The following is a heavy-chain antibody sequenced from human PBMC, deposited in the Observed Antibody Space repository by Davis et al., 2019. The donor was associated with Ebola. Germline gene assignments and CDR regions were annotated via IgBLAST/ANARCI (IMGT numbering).Heavy chain of an antibody. V-gene: IGHV3-9*01. J-gene: IGHJ4*02. CDR3: AKDRLAVAGLIDY. D-gene: IGHD6-19*01. CDR2: ISWNSDTI. Sequence: SLKISCAASGFTFHNYAIHWVRQPPGKGLEWVSSISWNSDTIDYADSVKGRFTMSRDNVKNSLYLQMNSLTAEDTALYYCAKDRLAVAGLIDYWGQGTLVTVSS. CDR1: GFTFHNYA.